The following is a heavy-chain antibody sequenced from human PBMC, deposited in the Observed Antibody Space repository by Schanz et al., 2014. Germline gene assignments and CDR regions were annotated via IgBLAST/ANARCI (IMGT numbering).Heavy chain of an antibody. J-gene: IGHJ6*02. CDR1: GFTFSNFA. V-gene: IGHV3-30*04. Sequence: QVQLVESGGGVVQPGRSLRLSCAASGFTFSNFAIHWVRQAPGKGLEWVAVISYDGSHKDYADSVKGRFTISRDNSKTKLYLQMNSLRAEDPAVYYCARDRQQLVGRIGYYYGMDVWGQGTTVTVSS. CDR3: ARDRQQLVGRIGYYYGMDV. D-gene: IGHD6-13*01. CDR2: ISYDGSHK.